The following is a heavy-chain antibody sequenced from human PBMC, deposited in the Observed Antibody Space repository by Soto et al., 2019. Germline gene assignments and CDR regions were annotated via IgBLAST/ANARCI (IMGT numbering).Heavy chain of an antibody. CDR3: AIAPYVVALISNWLEP. J-gene: IGHJ5*02. D-gene: IGHD2-21*01. CDR2: ISAYNGNT. Sequence: ASVKVSCKASGYTFTSYGISWVRQAPGQGLEWMGWISAYNGNTNYAQKLQGRVTMTTDTSTSTAYMELRSLRSDDTAVYYCAIAPYVVALISNWLEPWGKRSLVTVSS. V-gene: IGHV1-18*04. CDR1: GYTFTSYG.